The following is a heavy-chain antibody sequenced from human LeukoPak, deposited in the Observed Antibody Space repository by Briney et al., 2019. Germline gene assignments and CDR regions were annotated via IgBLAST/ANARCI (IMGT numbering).Heavy chain of an antibody. V-gene: IGHV3-33*01. J-gene: IGHJ4*02. D-gene: IGHD1-1*01. CDR3: ARDPGRLERPFDY. CDR2: IWYDGSNK. CDR1: GFTFSNYG. Sequence: PGRSLKLSCAASGFTFSNYGMHWVRQAPGKGLEWAAVIWYDGSNKYYADSVKGRFTISRDNSENTLYLQMNSLRAEDTAVYYCARDPGRLERPFDYWGLGTLVTVSS.